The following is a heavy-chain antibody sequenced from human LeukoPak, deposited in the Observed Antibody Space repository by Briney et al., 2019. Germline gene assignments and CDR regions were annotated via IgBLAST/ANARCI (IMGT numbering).Heavy chain of an antibody. CDR1: GFTFSSYA. CDR3: AKGLTGYSNYGMDV. J-gene: IGHJ6*02. Sequence: PGGSLRLSCAAPGFTFSSYAMNWVRQAPGKGLEWVSAISGTGSRTYYADSVNGRFTISRDNSKNTLYLQMKSLRVEHTARYYCAKGLTGYSNYGMDVWGQGTTVTVSS. CDR2: ISGTGSRT. D-gene: IGHD3-9*01. V-gene: IGHV3-23*01.